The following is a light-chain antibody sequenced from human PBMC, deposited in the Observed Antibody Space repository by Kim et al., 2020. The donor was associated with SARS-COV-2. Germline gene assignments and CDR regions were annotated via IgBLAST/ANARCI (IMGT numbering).Light chain of an antibody. CDR2: LNSDGSH. Sequence: QLVLTQWPSASASLGASVKLTCTLSSGHSSYAIAWHQQQPEKGPRYLMKLNSDGSHSKGDGIPDRFSGSSSGAERYLTISSLQSEDEADYYCQTWGTGIHVVFGGVTQLTVL. V-gene: IGLV4-69*01. CDR1: SGHSSYA. J-gene: IGLJ2*01. CDR3: QTWGTGIHVV.